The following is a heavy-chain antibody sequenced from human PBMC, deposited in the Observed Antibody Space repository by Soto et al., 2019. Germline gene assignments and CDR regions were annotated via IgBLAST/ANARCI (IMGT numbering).Heavy chain of an antibody. J-gene: IGHJ1*01. D-gene: IGHD4-17*01. Sequence: PGGSLRLSCATSGFTFSSYGMSWVRQAPGKGLEWVSAISGSSDAYYPDSVKGRFTISRDNSRSTLYLQMNSLRAEDTAVYYCATYGGVSGGYEYFQHWGQGSLVTVSS. CDR1: GFTFSSYG. V-gene: IGHV3-23*01. CDR2: ISGSSDA. CDR3: ATYGGVSGGYEYFQH.